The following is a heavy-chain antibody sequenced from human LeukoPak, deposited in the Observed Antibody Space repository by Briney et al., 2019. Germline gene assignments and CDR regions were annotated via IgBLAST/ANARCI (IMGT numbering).Heavy chain of an antibody. CDR3: ARDTSTVLTPYFDY. J-gene: IGHJ4*02. CDR1: GYTFTNYA. V-gene: IGHV1-3*01. Sequence: ASVKVSCKASGYTFTNYAMHWVRQAPGQRLEWMGWINAGNGNTKYSQKFQGRVTITRDTSASTAYMELSSLRSDDTAVYYCARDTSTVLTPYFDYWGQGTLVTVSS. CDR2: INAGNGNT. D-gene: IGHD4-23*01.